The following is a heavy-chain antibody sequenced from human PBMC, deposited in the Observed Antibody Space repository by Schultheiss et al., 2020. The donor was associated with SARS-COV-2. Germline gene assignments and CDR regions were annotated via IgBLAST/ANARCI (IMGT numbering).Heavy chain of an antibody. J-gene: IGHJ4*02. CDR3: AREGHVRGSY. D-gene: IGHD3-16*01. V-gene: IGHV4-4*02. CDR2: IYYTGTT. CDR1: GDSISSNNW. Sequence: SETLSLTCAVSGDSISSNNWWSWVRQPPGKGLEWIGYIYYTGTTNYDPSLRSRVTISVDTSKNQFSLKLSSVTAADTAVYYCAREGHVRGSYWGQGTLVTVSS.